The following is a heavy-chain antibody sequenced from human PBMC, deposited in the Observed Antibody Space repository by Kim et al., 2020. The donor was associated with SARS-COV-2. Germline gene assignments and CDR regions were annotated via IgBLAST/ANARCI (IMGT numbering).Heavy chain of an antibody. Sequence: SQTLSLTCAISGDSVSSNGAAAWNWIRQSPSRGLEWLGRTYYSSKWYYDYADSVKSRITISPDTSKNQFSLDLSSVAPEDTAVYYCARGQASAFDYWGQGTLVTVSS. CDR3: ARGQASAFDY. J-gene: IGHJ4*02. CDR1: GDSVSSNGAAA. V-gene: IGHV6-1*01. CDR2: TYYSSKWYY.